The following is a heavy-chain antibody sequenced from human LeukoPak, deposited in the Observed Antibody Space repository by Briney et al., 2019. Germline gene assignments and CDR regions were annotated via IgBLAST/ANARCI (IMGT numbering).Heavy chain of an antibody. CDR1: GGSISSSNW. CDR3: ARGGHYGDYSFDY. D-gene: IGHD4-17*01. Sequence: SETLSLTCAVSGGSISSSNWWSWVRQPPGKGLEWIGEIYHSGSTNYNPSLKSRVTISVDKSKNQFSLKLSSVTAADTAVYYCARGGHYGDYSFDYWGQGTLVTVSS. J-gene: IGHJ4*02. CDR2: IYHSGST. V-gene: IGHV4-4*02.